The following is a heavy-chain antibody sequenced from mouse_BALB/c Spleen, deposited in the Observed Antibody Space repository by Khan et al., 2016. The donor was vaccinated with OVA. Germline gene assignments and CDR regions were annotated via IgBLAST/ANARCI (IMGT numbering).Heavy chain of an antibody. V-gene: IGHV1S41*01. J-gene: IGHJ4*01. CDR2: MAPGSGST. D-gene: IGHD1-1*01. CDR1: GYTFTSYW. Sequence: DLVKPGASVKLSCRASGYTFTSYWINRIKQRPGQGLEWIGRMAPGSGSTSYNEMFKGKATLTVDTSSSTAYFQFISLSSEDSAVCFCARSNYSGSGLYAMYYWGQGTSVTVSS. CDR3: ARSNYSGSGLYAMYY.